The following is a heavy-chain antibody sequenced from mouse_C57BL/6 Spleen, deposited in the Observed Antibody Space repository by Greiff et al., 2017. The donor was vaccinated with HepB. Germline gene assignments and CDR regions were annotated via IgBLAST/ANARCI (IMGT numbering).Heavy chain of an antibody. J-gene: IGHJ2*01. CDR1: GYTFTSYW. CDR3: AREGATRGRDYYGSSPFDY. Sequence: QVQLQQPGAELVRPGSSVKLSCKASGYTFTSYWMHWVKQRPIQGLEWIGNIDPSDSETHYNQKFKDKATLTVDKSSSTAYMQLSSLTSEDSAVYYCAREGATRGRDYYGSSPFDYWGQGTTLTVSS. CDR2: IDPSDSET. D-gene: IGHD1-1*01. V-gene: IGHV1-52*01.